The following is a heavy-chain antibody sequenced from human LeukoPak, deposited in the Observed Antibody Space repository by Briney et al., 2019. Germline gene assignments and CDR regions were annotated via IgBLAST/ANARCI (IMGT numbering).Heavy chain of an antibody. CDR1: GGSFSNYY. CDR3: ARRWNYGRNYYIDV. CDR2: INDSGRI. V-gene: IGHV4-34*01. J-gene: IGHJ6*03. Sequence: PSEPLSLTCAVYGGSFSNYYWSWIRQPPGKGLEWIGEINDSGRINCNPSLMSRVTVSVDTSKNQFSLRLTSVTATDTAVYYCARRWNYGRNYYIDVWGNGATVSVSS. D-gene: IGHD1-7*01.